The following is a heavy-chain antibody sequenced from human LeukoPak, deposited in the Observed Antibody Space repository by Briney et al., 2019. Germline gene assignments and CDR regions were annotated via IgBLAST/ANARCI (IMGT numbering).Heavy chain of an antibody. CDR3: ARVRVGGTANWFDP. D-gene: IGHD1-26*01. CDR1: GYTFTFYY. CDR2: INPNSGGT. Sequence: ASVTVSFTSSGYTFTFYYMHWVRQAPGQGLEWMGWINPNSGGTNYAQKFHGMVTMTRNTSISTAYMELSRLRSDDTAVYYCARVRVGGTANWFDPWGQGTLVTVSS. J-gene: IGHJ5*02. V-gene: IGHV1-2*02.